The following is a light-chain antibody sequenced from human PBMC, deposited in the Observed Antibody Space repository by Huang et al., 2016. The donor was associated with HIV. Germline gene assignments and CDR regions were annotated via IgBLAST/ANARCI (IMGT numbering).Light chain of an antibody. CDR3: QQYNNWPPLT. Sequence: EVGMTQSPATLSVSPGERATLSCRASQIISSNLAVYQQKPGQAPSLRTYAASTRVTGVPARFSGSGSGTEFTLTISSLQSEDYAVYYCQQYNNWPPLTFGGGTKVEIK. V-gene: IGKV3-15*01. CDR2: AAS. J-gene: IGKJ4*01. CDR1: QIISSN.